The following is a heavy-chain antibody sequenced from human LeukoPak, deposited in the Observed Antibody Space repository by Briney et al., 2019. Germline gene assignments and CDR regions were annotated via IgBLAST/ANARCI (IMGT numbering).Heavy chain of an antibody. CDR1: GGSISSYY. Sequence: SETLSLTCTVSGGSISSYYWSWIRQPPGKGLEWIGYIYYSGSTNYNPSLKSRVTISVDTSKNQFSLKLSSVTAADTAVYYCARGLHLYYYDSSGYYGYWGQGTLVTVSS. CDR2: IYYSGST. CDR3: ARGLHLYYYDSSGYYGY. D-gene: IGHD3-22*01. V-gene: IGHV4-59*08. J-gene: IGHJ4*02.